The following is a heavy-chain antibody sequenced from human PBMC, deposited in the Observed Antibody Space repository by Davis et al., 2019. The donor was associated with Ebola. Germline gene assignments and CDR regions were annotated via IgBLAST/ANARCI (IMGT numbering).Heavy chain of an antibody. J-gene: IGHJ6*02. Sequence: PSETLSLTCTVSGGSISSGDYYWSWIRQPPGKGLEWIGYIYYSGGTNYNPSLKSRVTISVDTSKNQFSLKLSSVTAADTAVYYCARHGPVRWSGYWDTSDYYGMDVWGQGTTVTVSS. CDR1: GGSISSGDYY. CDR3: ARHGPVRWSGYWDTSDYYGMDV. V-gene: IGHV4-30-4*01. D-gene: IGHD3-3*01. CDR2: IYYSGGT.